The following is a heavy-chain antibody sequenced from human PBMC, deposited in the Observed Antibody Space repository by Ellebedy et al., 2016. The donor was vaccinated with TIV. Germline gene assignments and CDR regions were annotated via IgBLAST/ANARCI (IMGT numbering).Heavy chain of an antibody. CDR1: GGSISNSDYY. CDR3: ARDPALPRGRFDT. CDR2: IYYSGRA. V-gene: IGHV4-39*07. Sequence: MPSETLSLTCTVSGGSISNSDYYWNWIRQPPGKGLEWIGSIYYSGRAYYNPSRKILVTVSVDTSKNQFSLNLSSVTAADTAVYYCARDPALPRGRFDTWGQGTLVTVSS. J-gene: IGHJ5*02.